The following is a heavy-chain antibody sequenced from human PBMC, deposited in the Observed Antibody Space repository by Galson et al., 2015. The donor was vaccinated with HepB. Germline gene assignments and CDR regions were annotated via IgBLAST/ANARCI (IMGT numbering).Heavy chain of an antibody. Sequence: SLRLSCAASGFTFSSYSMNWVRQAPGKGLEWVSSISSSSSYIYYADSVKGRFTISRDNAKNSLYLQMNSLRAEDTAVYYCARDRGGSGSLGGDGMDVWGQGTTVTVSS. CDR1: GFTFSSYS. V-gene: IGHV3-21*01. CDR3: ARDRGGSGSLGGDGMDV. D-gene: IGHD3-10*01. J-gene: IGHJ6*02. CDR2: ISSSSSYI.